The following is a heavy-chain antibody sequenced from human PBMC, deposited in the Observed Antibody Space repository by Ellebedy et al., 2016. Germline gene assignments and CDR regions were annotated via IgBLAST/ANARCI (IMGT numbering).Heavy chain of an antibody. J-gene: IGHJ4*02. D-gene: IGHD1-7*01. CDR1: GGSFSGYY. V-gene: IGHV4-34*01. CDR3: ARGSRLTGTRCSDY. CDR2: INHSGST. Sequence: GSLRLSXAVYGGSFSGYYWSWIRQPPGKGPEWIGEINHSGSTNYNPSLKSRLTISVDTSKNQFSLKLTSVTAADTAVYYCARGSRLTGTRCSDYWGQGTLVTVSS.